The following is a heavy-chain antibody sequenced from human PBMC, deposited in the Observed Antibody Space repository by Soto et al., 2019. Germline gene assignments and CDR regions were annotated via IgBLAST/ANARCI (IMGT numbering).Heavy chain of an antibody. Sequence: SETLSLTCAVYGGSFSGYYWSWIRQPPGKGLEWIGEINHSGSTNYNPSLKSRVTISVDTSKNQFSLKLSSVTAADTAVYYCARTRVYCSSTSCYRNYYYGMDVWGQGTTVTV. D-gene: IGHD2-2*02. CDR2: INHSGST. J-gene: IGHJ6*02. CDR3: ARTRVYCSSTSCYRNYYYGMDV. CDR1: GGSFSGYY. V-gene: IGHV4-34*01.